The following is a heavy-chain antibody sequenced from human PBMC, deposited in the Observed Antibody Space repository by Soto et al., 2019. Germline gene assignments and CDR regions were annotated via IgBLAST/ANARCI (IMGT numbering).Heavy chain of an antibody. D-gene: IGHD3-10*01. J-gene: IGHJ6*02. CDR3: ARGSLPSPYYYYGMDV. CDR1: GYSFTSYW. Sequence: GESLKISCKGSGYSFTSYWISWVRQMPGKGLEWMGRIDPSDSYTNYSPSFQGHVTISADESISTAYLQWSSLKASDTAMYYCARGSLPSPYYYYGMDVWGQGTTVTVSS. V-gene: IGHV5-10-1*01. CDR2: IDPSDSYT.